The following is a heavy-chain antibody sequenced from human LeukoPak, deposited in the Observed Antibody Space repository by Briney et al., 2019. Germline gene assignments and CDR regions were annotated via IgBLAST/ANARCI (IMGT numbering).Heavy chain of an antibody. CDR1: GFTFSSYS. D-gene: IGHD3-3*01. V-gene: IGHV3-21*01. Sequence: PGGSLRLSCAASGFTFSSYSMNCVRQAPGKGLEWVSSISSSSSYIYYADSVKGRFTISRDNTKNSLYLQMNSLRAEDTAVYYCASLTLIWSGYYGGGQGTLVTVSS. CDR2: ISSSSSYI. J-gene: IGHJ4*02. CDR3: ASLTLIWSGYYG.